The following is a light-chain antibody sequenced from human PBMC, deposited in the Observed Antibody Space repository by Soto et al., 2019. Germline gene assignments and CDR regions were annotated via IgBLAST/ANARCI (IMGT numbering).Light chain of an antibody. V-gene: IGLV2-23*01. CDR1: SSNVGTYDL. CDR2: DGT. Sequence: QSALTQPASVSASPGQSITISCTGTSSNVGTYDLVSWYQHHPDKAPKLIIYDGTKRPSGISXRFSGSKSANTASLTISGXXAEDDAXXXCCSFAVGAAVVFGGGTKLTVL. CDR3: CSFAVGAAVV. J-gene: IGLJ2*01.